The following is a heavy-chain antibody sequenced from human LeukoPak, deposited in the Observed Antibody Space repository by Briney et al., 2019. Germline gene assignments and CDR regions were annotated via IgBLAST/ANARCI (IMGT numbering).Heavy chain of an antibody. CDR2: ISAYNGNT. CDR1: GCTFTSYG. Sequence: GASVKVSCKASGCTFTSYGISWVRQAPGQGLEWMGWISAYNGNTNYAQKLQGRVTMTTDTSTSTAYMELRSLRSDDTAVYYCARDMGTGYCSSTSCYVYWGQGTLVTVSS. V-gene: IGHV1-18*01. J-gene: IGHJ4*02. CDR3: ARDMGTGYCSSTSCYVY. D-gene: IGHD2-2*01.